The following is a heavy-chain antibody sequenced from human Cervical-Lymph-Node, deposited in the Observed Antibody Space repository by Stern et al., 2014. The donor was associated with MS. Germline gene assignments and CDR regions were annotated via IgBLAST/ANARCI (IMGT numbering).Heavy chain of an antibody. CDR3: VHGQSASDSDGYYYGFDS. J-gene: IGHJ4*02. D-gene: IGHD3-22*01. CDR1: GFSFSTSGVG. CDR2: IYWDDDE. Sequence: ESGPTLVKPTQTLTLTCTFSGFSFSTSGVGVGWLRQPPGRALECLAVIYWDDDEHYNPSLKSRLTISKDTSKNQEILTLTNMAPVDTATYYCVHGQSASDSDGYYYGFDSWGQGTLVTVSP. V-gene: IGHV2-5*02.